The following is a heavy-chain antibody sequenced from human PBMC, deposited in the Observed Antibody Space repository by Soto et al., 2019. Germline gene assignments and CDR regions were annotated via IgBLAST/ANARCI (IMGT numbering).Heavy chain of an antibody. CDR2: INHSGST. D-gene: IGHD4-17*01. J-gene: IGHJ2*01. Sequence: QVHLQQWGAGLLKPSETLSLTCAVYGGSFSGYYWSWIRQPPGKGLEWIGEINHSGSTNFTPSLKSRVSISVDTSKKQFSLKLSSVTAADTAVYYCAAHLKTTVTAYWYFDLWGRGTLVTVSS. V-gene: IGHV4-34*01. CDR1: GGSFSGYY. CDR3: AAHLKTTVTAYWYFDL.